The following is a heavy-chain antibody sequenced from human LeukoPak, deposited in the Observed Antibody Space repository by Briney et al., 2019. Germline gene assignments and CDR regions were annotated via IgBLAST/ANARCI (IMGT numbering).Heavy chain of an antibody. CDR3: ARDGDRDSYGSGSYHDY. CDR2: ISSSSSYI. CDR1: GFTFSSYS. D-gene: IGHD3-10*01. Sequence: GGSLRLSCAASGFTFSSYSMNWVRQAPGKGLEWVSSISSSSSYIYYADSVKGRFTISRDNAKNSLYLQMNSLRAEDTAVYYCARDGDRDSYGSGSYHDYWGQGTLVTVSS. V-gene: IGHV3-21*01. J-gene: IGHJ4*02.